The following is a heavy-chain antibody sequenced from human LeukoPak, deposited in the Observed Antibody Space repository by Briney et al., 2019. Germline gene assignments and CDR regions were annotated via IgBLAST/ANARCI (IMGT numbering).Heavy chain of an antibody. J-gene: IGHJ3*02. V-gene: IGHV3-23*01. CDR2: ISGSGGST. Sequence: GGSLRLSCAASGFTFSSYAMSWVRQAPGKGLEWVSAISGSGGSTYYADSVKGRFTISRDNSKNTLYLQMNSLRAEGTAVYYCAKLEGATDAFDIWGQGTMVTVSS. CDR1: GFTFSSYA. CDR3: AKLEGATDAFDI. D-gene: IGHD1-26*01.